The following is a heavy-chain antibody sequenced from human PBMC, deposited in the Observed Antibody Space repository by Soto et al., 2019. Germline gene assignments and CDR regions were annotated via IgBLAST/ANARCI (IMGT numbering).Heavy chain of an antibody. CDR2: LSGSGGIT. CDR3: AKGLRYLEN. CDR1: GFTCSSFA. Sequence: EVQLLESGGGLVQPGGSLRLSCAASGFTCSSFAMSWVRQAPGKGLEWVSTLSGSGGITYYADSVKGRFTISRDNSKNTLSLQMNSLRAEDTAVYYCAKGLRYLENWGQGTLVTVSS. V-gene: IGHV3-23*01. J-gene: IGHJ4*02. D-gene: IGHD3-9*01.